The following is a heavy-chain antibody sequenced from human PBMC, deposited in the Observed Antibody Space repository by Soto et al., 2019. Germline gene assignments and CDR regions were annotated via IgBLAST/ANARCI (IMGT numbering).Heavy chain of an antibody. J-gene: IGHJ5*02. CDR3: AREVGSGWGMNWFDP. V-gene: IGHV6-1*01. D-gene: IGHD6-19*01. CDR1: GDSVSSNSAA. CDR2: TYYRSKWYN. Sequence: KQSQTLSLTCAISGDSVSSNSAAWNWIRQSPSRGLEWLGRTYYRSKWYNDYAGSVKSRITINPDTSKNQFSLQLNSVTPEDTAVYYCAREVGSGWGMNWFDPWGQGTLVTVSS.